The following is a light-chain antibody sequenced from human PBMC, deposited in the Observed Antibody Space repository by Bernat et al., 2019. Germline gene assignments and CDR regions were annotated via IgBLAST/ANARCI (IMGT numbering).Light chain of an antibody. Sequence: DIQMTQSPSTLSASVGDRVTITCRASQTISTWLTWYQQKPGKAPKVLIYKASSLESGVPSRFSGSGSGTEFTLTISSLQPDDFATYYCQQYNSSPLTFGRVTKVEIK. CDR3: QQYNSSPLT. J-gene: IGKJ4*01. CDR2: KAS. CDR1: QTISTW. V-gene: IGKV1-5*03.